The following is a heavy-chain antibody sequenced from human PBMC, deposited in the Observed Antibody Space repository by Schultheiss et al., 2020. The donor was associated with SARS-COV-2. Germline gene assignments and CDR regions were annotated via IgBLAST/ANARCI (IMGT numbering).Heavy chain of an antibody. Sequence: GGSLRLSCAASGFTFSDYYMSWIRQAPGKGLEWVSGISWNSGSIGYADSVKGRFTISRDNAKNSLYLQMNSLRTEDTALYYCAKESSVAGSFDYWGQGTLVTVSS. CDR2: ISWNSGSI. D-gene: IGHD6-19*01. CDR1: GFTFSDYY. J-gene: IGHJ4*02. V-gene: IGHV3-9*01. CDR3: AKESSVAGSFDY.